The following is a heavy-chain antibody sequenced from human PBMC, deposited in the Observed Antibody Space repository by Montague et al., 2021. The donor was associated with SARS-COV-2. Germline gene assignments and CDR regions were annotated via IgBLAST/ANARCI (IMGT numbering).Heavy chain of an antibody. CDR2: IYDGGAV. CDR3: VRDHPYGGPRGAYDI. CDR1: GGSITGYY. D-gene: IGHD4-23*01. J-gene: IGHJ3*02. Sequence: SETLSLTCTVSGGSITGYYWSWLRRSPGKGLEWIAYIYDGGAVNYNPSXXSRVTTPTDTSKNQLSLKVNSVTAADTAVYYCVRDHPYGGPRGAYDIWGQGTVVTVSS. V-gene: IGHV4-59*01.